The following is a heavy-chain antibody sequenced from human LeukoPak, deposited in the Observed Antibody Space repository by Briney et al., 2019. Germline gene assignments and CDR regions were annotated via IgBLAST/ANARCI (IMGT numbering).Heavy chain of an antibody. Sequence: PGGSLRLSCAASGFTVTTNYMRWVRQAPGKGLEWVAFIYSRGHTYYPESVKGRFTISRDNSRNTLFLQMNSLRDDETGMYYCARDGRGGYSYGDFWYFDLWGRGTLVTVSS. CDR2: IYSRGHT. CDR1: GFTVTTNY. J-gene: IGHJ2*01. V-gene: IGHV3-53*01. CDR3: ARDGRGGYSYGDFWYFDL. D-gene: IGHD5-18*01.